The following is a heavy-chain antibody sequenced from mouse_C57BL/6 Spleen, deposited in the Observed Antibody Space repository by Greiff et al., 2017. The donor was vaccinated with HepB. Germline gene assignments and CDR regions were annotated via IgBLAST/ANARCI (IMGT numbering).Heavy chain of an antibody. CDR3: TRDPYYYGSSYRYFDV. CDR1: GFTFSSYA. V-gene: IGHV5-9-1*02. CDR2: ISSGGDYI. D-gene: IGHD1-1*01. J-gene: IGHJ1*03. Sequence: EVNVVESGEGLVKPGGSLKLSCAASGFTFSSYAMSWVRQTPEKRLEWVAYISSGGDYIYYADTVKGRFTISRDNARNTLYLQMSSLKSEDTAMYYCTRDPYYYGSSYRYFDVWGTGTTVTVSS.